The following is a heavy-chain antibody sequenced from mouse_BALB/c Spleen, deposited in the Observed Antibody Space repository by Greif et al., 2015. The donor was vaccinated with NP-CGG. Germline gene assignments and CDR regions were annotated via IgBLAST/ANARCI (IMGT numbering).Heavy chain of an antibody. V-gene: IGHV5-6-3*01. Sequence: DVHLVESGGGLVQPGGSLKLSCAASGFTFSSYGMSWVRQTPDKRLELVATINSNGGSTYYPDSVKGRYTISRDNAKNTLYLQMSSLKSEDTAMYYCARDNGSPDYWGQGTTLTVSS. D-gene: IGHD1-1*01. CDR3: ARDNGSPDY. CDR1: GFTFSSYG. CDR2: INSNGGST. J-gene: IGHJ2*01.